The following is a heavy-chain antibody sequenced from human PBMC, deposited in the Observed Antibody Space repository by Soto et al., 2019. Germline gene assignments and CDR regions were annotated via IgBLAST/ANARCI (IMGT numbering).Heavy chain of an antibody. J-gene: IGHJ5*02. V-gene: IGHV1-69*13. CDR2: IIPIFGTG. CDR3: ARDLTTGDSWFDP. CDR1: GGTFSSYA. D-gene: IGHD4-17*01. Sequence: ASVKVSCKASGGTFSSYAISWVRQAPGQGLEWMGGIIPIFGTGNYAQKFQGRVTITADESTSTAYMELSSLRSEDTAVYYCARDLTTGDSWFDPWGQGTLVTVSS.